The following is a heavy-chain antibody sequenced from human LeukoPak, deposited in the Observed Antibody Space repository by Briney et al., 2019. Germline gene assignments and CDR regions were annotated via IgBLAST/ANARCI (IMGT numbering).Heavy chain of an antibody. D-gene: IGHD6-13*01. Sequence: GESLRISCKASGYSFANYWIGWVRQTPGKGLEWMGIIYPDDSDVKYSPSFQGQVTVSADRSFNTAYLQWRSLKASDTAMYYCARQAYSSSWYWWGQGTLVTVSS. CDR1: GYSFANYW. CDR3: ARQAYSSSWYW. J-gene: IGHJ4*02. CDR2: IYPDDSDV. V-gene: IGHV5-51*01.